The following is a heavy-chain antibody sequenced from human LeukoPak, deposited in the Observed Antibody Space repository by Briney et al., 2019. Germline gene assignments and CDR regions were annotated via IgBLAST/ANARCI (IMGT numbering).Heavy chain of an antibody. CDR2: IHYSGIT. D-gene: IGHD4-17*01. J-gene: IGHJ4*02. Sequence: SETLSLTCTFSGGSINSLYWNWIRQLPGKGLEWIGYIHYSGITNYNPSFNSRVTISLDTSKNQFSLKLTSVTAADMAVYYCARGSRAVTTSSNIHPYYFDYWGQGTLVTVSS. CDR1: GGSINSLY. V-gene: IGHV4-59*01. CDR3: ARGSRAVTTSSNIHPYYFDY.